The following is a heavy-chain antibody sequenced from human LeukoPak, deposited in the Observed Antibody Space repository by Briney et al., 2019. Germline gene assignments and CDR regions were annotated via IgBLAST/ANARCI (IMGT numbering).Heavy chain of an antibody. V-gene: IGHV3-20*04. CDR1: GFIFDDYG. D-gene: IGHD3-3*01. Sequence: GGSLRLSCAASGFIFDDYGMSWVRQAPGKGLEWVSGINWNGGSTGYADSVKGRFTISRDNAKNSLYLQMNSLRAEDTALYYCAREYDFWSGYPPRAMDVWGKGTTVTVSS. CDR2: INWNGGST. J-gene: IGHJ6*03. CDR3: AREYDFWSGYPPRAMDV.